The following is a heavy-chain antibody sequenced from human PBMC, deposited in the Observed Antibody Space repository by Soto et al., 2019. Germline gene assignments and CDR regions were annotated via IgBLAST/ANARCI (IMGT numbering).Heavy chain of an antibody. Sequence: VASVKVSCKASGGTFSSYAISWVRQAPGQGLEWMGGIIPIFGTANYAQKFQGRVTITADESTSTAYMELSSLRSEDTAAYYCARGSVDYGSGSYSFDYWGQGTLVTVSS. J-gene: IGHJ4*02. V-gene: IGHV1-69*13. CDR2: IIPIFGTA. D-gene: IGHD3-10*01. CDR1: GGTFSSYA. CDR3: ARGSVDYGSGSYSFDY.